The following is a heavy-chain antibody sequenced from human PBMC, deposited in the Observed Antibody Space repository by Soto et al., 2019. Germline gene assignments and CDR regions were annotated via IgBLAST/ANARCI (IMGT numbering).Heavy chain of an antibody. D-gene: IGHD5-12*01. CDR2: ISGSGGST. CDR3: AKGSGYSGYRAVHVFDC. V-gene: IGHV3-23*01. Sequence: EVQLLESGGGLVQPGGSLRLSCAASGFTFSSYAMSWVRQAPGKGLEWVSGISGSGGSTYYADSVKGRFTISRDNSKDTLYLEMNSLTAEDTAVYYCAKGSGYSGYRAVHVFDCWGQGTLVTVSS. J-gene: IGHJ4*02. CDR1: GFTFSSYA.